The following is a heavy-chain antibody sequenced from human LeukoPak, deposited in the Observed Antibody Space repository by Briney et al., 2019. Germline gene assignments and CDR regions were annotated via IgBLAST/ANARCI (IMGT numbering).Heavy chain of an antibody. CDR3: ARRTYYYGSGPSWFDP. D-gene: IGHD3-10*01. CDR2: IYYNGGT. Sequence: SETLSLTCTVSGGSISSTYWSWIRQPPGKGLEWIGFIYYNGGTNHNPSLKSRVTMSVDTSKNQFSLQLTSVTAADTAVYYCARRTYYYGSGPSWFDPWGQGILVTVSS. J-gene: IGHJ5*02. V-gene: IGHV4-59*08. CDR1: GGSISSTY.